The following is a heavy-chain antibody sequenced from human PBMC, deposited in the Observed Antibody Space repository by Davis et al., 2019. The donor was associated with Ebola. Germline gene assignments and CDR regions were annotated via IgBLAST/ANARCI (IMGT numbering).Heavy chain of an antibody. Sequence: SETLSLTCTVSGGSISSYYWSWIRQPPGKGLEWIGYIYYSGSTNYNPSLKSRVTLSVDTSKNQFSLKLSSVTAADTAVYYCARDDRAAAGTEWFDPWGQGTLVTVSS. J-gene: IGHJ5*02. CDR1: GGSISSYY. CDR3: ARDDRAAAGTEWFDP. V-gene: IGHV4-59*12. CDR2: IYYSGST. D-gene: IGHD6-13*01.